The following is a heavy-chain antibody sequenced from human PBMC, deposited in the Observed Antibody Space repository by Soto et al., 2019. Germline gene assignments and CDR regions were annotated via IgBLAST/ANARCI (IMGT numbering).Heavy chain of an antibody. Sequence: WVSLRLSXAASGCTFSSYSVNWIRQTPGKGLEWVSSISSSSSYIYYADSVKGRFTISRDNATNSLYLQMISLRAEDTAVYYCARDGDCRGGSCYSQLYDYWGQGTLVTVSS. CDR1: GCTFSSYS. CDR2: ISSSSSYI. CDR3: ARDGDCRGGSCYSQLYDY. J-gene: IGHJ4*02. D-gene: IGHD2-15*01. V-gene: IGHV3-21*01.